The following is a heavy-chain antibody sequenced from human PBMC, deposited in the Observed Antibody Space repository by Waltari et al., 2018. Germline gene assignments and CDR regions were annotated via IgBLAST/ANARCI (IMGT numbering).Heavy chain of an antibody. J-gene: IGHJ4*02. D-gene: IGHD3-9*01. CDR2: IWYDGSNK. V-gene: IGHV3-33*01. Sequence: QVQLVESGGGVVQPGRSLRLSCAASGFTFSSYGMHWVRQAPGKGLEWVAVIWYDGSNKYYADSVKGRFTISRDNSKNTLYLQMNSLRAEDTAVYYCARGTAYYDILTGYYVPLGYWGQGTLVTVSS. CDR1: GFTFSSYG. CDR3: ARGTAYYDILTGYYVPLGY.